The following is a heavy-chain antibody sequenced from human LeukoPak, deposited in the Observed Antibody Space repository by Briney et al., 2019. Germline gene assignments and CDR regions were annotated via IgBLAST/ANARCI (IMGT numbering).Heavy chain of an antibody. CDR1: GFTFSTYA. J-gene: IGHJ4*02. Sequence: PGGSLRLSCAASGFTFSTYAMSWVRQAPGKGLEWVSLISGSGGSIYYADSVKGRFTISRDNGKNKLSLQMSSLRAEDTALYYCAKERLTTTTFDSWGRGTLVTVSS. V-gene: IGHV3-23*01. D-gene: IGHD4-11*01. CDR2: ISGSGGSI. CDR3: AKERLTTTTFDS.